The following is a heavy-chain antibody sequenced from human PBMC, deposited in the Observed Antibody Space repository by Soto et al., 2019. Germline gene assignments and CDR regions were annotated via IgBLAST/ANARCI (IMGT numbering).Heavy chain of an antibody. CDR3: AKEGYPPFFQY. Sequence: GGSLRLSCAASGFTFSNYAMSWVRQAPGKGPEWVSAISGSGDKTYYVDSVKGRFTISRDNSKNTVSLQMNSLRPDDTAVYYCAKEGYPPFFQYWGQGTLVTVSS. D-gene: IGHD5-18*01. CDR2: ISGSGDKT. CDR1: GFTFSNYA. V-gene: IGHV3-23*01. J-gene: IGHJ4*02.